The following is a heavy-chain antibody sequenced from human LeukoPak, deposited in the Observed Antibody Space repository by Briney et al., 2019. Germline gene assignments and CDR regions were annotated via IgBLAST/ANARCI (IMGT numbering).Heavy chain of an antibody. D-gene: IGHD3-10*01. CDR2: ISYDGPVK. V-gene: IGHV3-30-3*01. CDR1: GFAFRSYA. J-gene: IGHJ6*02. Sequence: PGGSLRLSCAASGFAFRSYAIHWVRQAPGKGLEWVAFISYDGPVKYYADSVKGRFTISRDNSKNTLYLQMNSLRAEDTAVYYCARGGSYGSGSYYWGYGMDVWGQGTTVTVSS. CDR3: ARGGSYGSGSYYWGYGMDV.